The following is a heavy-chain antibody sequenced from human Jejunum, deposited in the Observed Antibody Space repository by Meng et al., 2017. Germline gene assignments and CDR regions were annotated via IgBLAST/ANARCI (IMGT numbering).Heavy chain of an antibody. D-gene: IGHD4-17*01. J-gene: IGHJ3*02. CDR3: AKRMATVTTWAFDI. CDR2: ISTTGDSS. V-gene: IGHV3-23*01. Sequence: GVLKISCAASGFTFSNYAITWVRQAPGQGLEWVSLISTTGDSSFYADSVKGRFTVSRNNSMNTLYLQMNGLRAGDTAVYYCAKRMATVTTWAFDIWGQGTMVTVSS. CDR1: GFTFSNYA.